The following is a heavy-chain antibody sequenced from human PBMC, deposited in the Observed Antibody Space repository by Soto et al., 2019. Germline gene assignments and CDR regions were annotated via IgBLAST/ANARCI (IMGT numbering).Heavy chain of an antibody. V-gene: IGHV4-30-4*01. CDR1: GGSISSGDYY. Sequence: PSETLSLTCTVSGGSISSGDYYWSWIRQPPGKGLEWIGYIYYSGSTYYNPSLKSRVTISVDTSKNQFSLKLSSVTAADTAVYYCARDMVVGVMVGAISNNVNYYYGMDVWGQGTTVTVSS. CDR3: ARDMVVGVMVGAISNNVNYYYGMDV. CDR2: IYYSGST. D-gene: IGHD3-22*01. J-gene: IGHJ6*02.